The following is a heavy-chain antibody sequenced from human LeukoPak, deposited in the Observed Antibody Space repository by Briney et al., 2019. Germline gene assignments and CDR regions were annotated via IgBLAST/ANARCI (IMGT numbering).Heavy chain of an antibody. J-gene: IGHJ6*02. D-gene: IGHD5-24*01. CDR3: ARLLKLQHDSEYYYYYYGMDV. CDR2: IIPIFGTA. V-gene: IGHV1-69*05. CDR1: GGTFSSYA. Sequence: SVKVSCKASGGTFSSYAISWVRQAPGQGLEWMGGIIPIFGTANYAQKFQGRVTMTRNTSISTAYMELSSLRSEDTAVYYCARLLKLQHDSEYYYYYYGMDVWGQGTTVTVSS.